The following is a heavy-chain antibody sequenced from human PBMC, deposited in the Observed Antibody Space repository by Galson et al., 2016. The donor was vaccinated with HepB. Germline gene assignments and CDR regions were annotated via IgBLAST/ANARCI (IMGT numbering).Heavy chain of an antibody. Sequence: SLRLSCAASGFSFHEYGMTWVRQAPGKGLEWVSGINWNGGSTSYADSVKGRFTISRDNAKNSLYLQMNSLRVEDTAFYYCAREVYSYGSSALDVWGQGTTVTVSS. CDR2: INWNGGST. V-gene: IGHV3-20*04. CDR3: AREVYSYGSSALDV. J-gene: IGHJ6*02. CDR1: GFSFHEYG. D-gene: IGHD5-18*01.